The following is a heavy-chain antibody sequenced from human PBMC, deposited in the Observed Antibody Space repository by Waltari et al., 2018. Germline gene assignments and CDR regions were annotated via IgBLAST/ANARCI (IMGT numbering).Heavy chain of an antibody. CDR1: NFTFNSFS. D-gene: IGHD3-3*01. CDR2: IGSTSRYI. J-gene: IGHJ4*02. CDR3: ARDTEFWSGHLAH. Sequence: EVHLVESGGGLVKPGGSLRLSCEGSNFTFNSFSVNWVRQAAGKGVELVSSIGSTSRYICYADAVRGRFTTSRDNARNLMFLQMTAVSADDTGVYFCARDTEFWSGHLAHWGQGTLVSVSS. V-gene: IGHV3-21*06.